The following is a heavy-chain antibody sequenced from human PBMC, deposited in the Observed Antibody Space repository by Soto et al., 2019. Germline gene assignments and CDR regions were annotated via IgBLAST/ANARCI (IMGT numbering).Heavy chain of an antibody. Sequence: ASVKVSCKASGYTFTSYGISWVRQAPGQGLEWMGWISAYNGNTNYAQKLQGRVTMTTDTSTSTAYMELRSLRSDDTAVYYCARGPTLLRYFDWLLDYWGQGTLVTVSS. CDR2: ISAYNGNT. CDR1: GYTFTSYG. CDR3: ARGPTLLRYFDWLLDY. V-gene: IGHV1-18*01. J-gene: IGHJ4*02. D-gene: IGHD3-9*01.